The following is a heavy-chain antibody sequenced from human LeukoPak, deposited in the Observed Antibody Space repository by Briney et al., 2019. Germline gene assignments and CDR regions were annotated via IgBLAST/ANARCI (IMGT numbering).Heavy chain of an antibody. CDR3: ARSEYSSSSGHFDY. CDR2: IYFSGST. V-gene: IGHV4-59*08. J-gene: IGHJ4*02. Sequence: SETLSLTCTVSGGSISSYYWSWVRQPPGKGLEWIGYIYFSGSTDYNPSLKSRVTISVDTSKNQFSLKLSSVTAADTAVYYCARSEYSSSSGHFDYWGQGTLVTVSS. D-gene: IGHD6-6*01. CDR1: GGSISSYY.